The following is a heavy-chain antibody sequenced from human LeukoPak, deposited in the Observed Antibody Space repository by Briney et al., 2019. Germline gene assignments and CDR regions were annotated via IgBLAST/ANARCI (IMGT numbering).Heavy chain of an antibody. J-gene: IGHJ4*02. CDR3: ARYSSSWHYYFDY. CDR2: ISSSGNTI. V-gene: IGHV3-48*03. D-gene: IGHD6-13*01. CDR1: GFTFSSYD. Sequence: PGGSLRLSCAASGFTFSSYDMNWVRQAPGKGLEWVPYISSSGNTIYYTDSVKGRFTISRDNAQNSLYLQMNSLRAEDTAVYYCARYSSSWHYYFDYWGQGTLVTVSS.